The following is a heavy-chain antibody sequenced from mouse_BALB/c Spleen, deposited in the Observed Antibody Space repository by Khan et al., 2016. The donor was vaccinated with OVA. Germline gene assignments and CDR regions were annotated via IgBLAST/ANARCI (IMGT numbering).Heavy chain of an antibody. CDR1: GYSITSEYA. CDR3: ARKDYYAYDPFPY. J-gene: IGHJ3*01. V-gene: IGHV3-2*02. D-gene: IGHD2-2*01. Sequence: EVELVESGPGLVKPSQSLSLTCTVTGYSITSEYAWNWIRQFPGNKLERMGYINYSGNTRFNPFLKSRTSITRDTSKNQFFLQLNSVTTEDTATCYCARKDYYAYDPFPYWGQGTLVTVSA. CDR2: INYSGNT.